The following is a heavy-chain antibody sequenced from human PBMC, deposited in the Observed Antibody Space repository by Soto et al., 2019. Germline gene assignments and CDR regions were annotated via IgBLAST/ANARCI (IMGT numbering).Heavy chain of an antibody. CDR3: VKDEGFCTGGNCYSVARGGFDL. Sequence: VGSLRLSWSASGFALSSYAMHWVRQAPGKGLEYVSSISSNGISTYYADSVKGRFTISRDNSQNTLYIQMNSLRPDDTALYYCVKDEGFCTGGNCYSVARGGFDLWGQGTMVTVSS. CDR2: ISSNGIST. J-gene: IGHJ3*01. D-gene: IGHD2-15*01. CDR1: GFALSSYA. V-gene: IGHV3-64D*06.